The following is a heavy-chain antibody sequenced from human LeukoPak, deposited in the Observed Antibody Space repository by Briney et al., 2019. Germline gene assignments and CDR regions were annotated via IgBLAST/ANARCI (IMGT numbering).Heavy chain of an antibody. CDR2: ISAYNGNT. J-gene: IGHJ4*02. CDR3: ARPRIRGSGSYPSGD. D-gene: IGHD3-10*01. CDR1: GYTFTSYG. Sequence: GASVKVSCKASGYTFTSYGISWVRQAPGQGLEWMGWISAYNGNTNYAQKLQGRVTMTTDTSTSTAYMELSSLRSEDTAVYYCARPRIRGSGSYPSGDWGQGTLVTVSS. V-gene: IGHV1-18*01.